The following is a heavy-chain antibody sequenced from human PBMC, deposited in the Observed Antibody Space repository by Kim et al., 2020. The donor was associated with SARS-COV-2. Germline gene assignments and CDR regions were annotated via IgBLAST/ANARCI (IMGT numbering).Heavy chain of an antibody. CDR1: GFTVSSNY. J-gene: IGHJ6*03. CDR3: AKVKQLRVLEWLLSYYYYIDV. Sequence: GGSLRLSCAASGFTVSSNYMSWVRQAPGKGLEWVSVIYSGGSTYYAAAVKGRFTISSDNSKNTMYLQKNSLRAEDTAVYYCAKVKQLRVLEWLLSYYYYIDVWGKGTMVTVSS. D-gene: IGHD3-3*01. V-gene: IGHV3-66*01. CDR2: IYSGGST.